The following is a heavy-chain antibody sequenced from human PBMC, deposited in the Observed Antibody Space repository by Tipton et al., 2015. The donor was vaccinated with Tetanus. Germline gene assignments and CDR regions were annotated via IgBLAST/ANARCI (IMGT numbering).Heavy chain of an antibody. V-gene: IGHV3-66*04. CDR1: GFTFDDYA. CDR3: ARQWDSVGLSAFDI. Sequence: GSLRLSCAASGFTFDDYAMHWVRQAPGKGLEWVSNICSGSSTYYADSVKGRFTISRDNSKNTVYLQMSSLRAEDTAVYYCARQWDSVGLSAFDIWGQGTLVTVSS. CDR2: ICSGSST. J-gene: IGHJ3*02. D-gene: IGHD1-26*01.